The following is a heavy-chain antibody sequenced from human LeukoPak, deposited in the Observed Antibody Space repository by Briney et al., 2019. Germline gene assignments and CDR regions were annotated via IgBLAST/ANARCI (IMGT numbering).Heavy chain of an antibody. CDR2: IKRDRSEK. J-gene: IGHJ6*03. D-gene: IGHD3-22*01. Sequence: GGSLRLSCAASGFTFSTYWMTWVRQAPGKGLEWVANIKRDRSEKYYVESVKGRFTISRDNAKNSPYLQMSSLRAEDTAVYYCARSGYYYDSSYMDVWGKGTTVTVSS. V-gene: IGHV3-7*01. CDR1: GFTFSTYW. CDR3: ARSGYYYDSSYMDV.